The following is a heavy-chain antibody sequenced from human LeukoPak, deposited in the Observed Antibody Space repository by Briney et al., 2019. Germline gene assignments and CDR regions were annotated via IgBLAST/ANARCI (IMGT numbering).Heavy chain of an antibody. D-gene: IGHD5-18*01. CDR2: IYYSGST. Sequence: TSETLSLTCTVSGGSISSYYWSWIRQPPGKGLEWIGYIYYSGSTNYNPSLKSRVTISVDTSKNQFSLKLSSVTAADTAVYYCARDRSYGSGVNDYWGQGTLVTVSS. J-gene: IGHJ4*02. CDR1: GGSISSYY. V-gene: IGHV4-59*12. CDR3: ARDRSYGSGVNDY.